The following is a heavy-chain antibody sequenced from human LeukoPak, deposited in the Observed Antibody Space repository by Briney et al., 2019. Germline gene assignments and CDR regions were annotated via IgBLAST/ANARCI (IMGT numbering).Heavy chain of an antibody. CDR1: GYTFTGYY. D-gene: IGHD3-22*01. CDR3: ARDLDDSSGEDY. J-gene: IGHJ4*02. Sequence: ASVKVSCKASGYTFTGYYMHWVRQAPGQGLEWMGWINPNSGGTNYAQKFQGRVTMTRDTPISTAYMELSRLRSDDTAVYYCARDLDDSSGEDYWGQGTLVTVSS. V-gene: IGHV1-2*02. CDR2: INPNSGGT.